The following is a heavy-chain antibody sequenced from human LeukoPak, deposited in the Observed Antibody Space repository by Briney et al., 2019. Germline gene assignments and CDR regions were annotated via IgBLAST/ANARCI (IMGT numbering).Heavy chain of an antibody. J-gene: IGHJ4*02. CDR3: AELTDGSGLAYYFDY. CDR2: ISGSGFNT. D-gene: IGHD3-10*01. Sequence: ETLSLTCTVSGGSISSYYWSWVRQAPGKGLEWVSAISGSGFNTYYADSVKGRFTISRDNSKNTLYLQMNSLRAEDTAVYYCAELTDGSGLAYYFDYWGQGTLVTVSS. V-gene: IGHV3-23*01. CDR1: GGSISSYY.